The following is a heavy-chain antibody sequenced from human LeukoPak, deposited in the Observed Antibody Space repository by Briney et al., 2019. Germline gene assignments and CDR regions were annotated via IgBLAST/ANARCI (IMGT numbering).Heavy chain of an antibody. CDR2: INPTGDST. CDR1: GYTFTSYY. J-gene: IGHJ4*02. V-gene: IGHV1-46*01. CDR3: ARDRGGVGAPLFDY. D-gene: IGHD1-26*01. Sequence: ASVKVSCKASGYTFTSYYMHWVRQAPGQGLEWMGIINPTGDSTTYAQKFQGRITMTRDTSTSTVYMELSSLRSEDTAVYYCARDRGGVGAPLFDYWGQGTLVTVSS.